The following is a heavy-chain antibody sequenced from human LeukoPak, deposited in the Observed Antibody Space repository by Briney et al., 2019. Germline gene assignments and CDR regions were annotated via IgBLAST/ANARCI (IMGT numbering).Heavy chain of an antibody. D-gene: IGHD2-21*02. J-gene: IGHJ3*02. V-gene: IGHV4-59*01. CDR2: IYYSGST. CDR3: ARGVTRDAFDI. Sequence: SETLSLTCTVSGGSISSYYWSWIRQPPGKGLEWIGYIYYSGSTNYNPSLKSRVTISVDTSKNQFSLKLSSVTAADTAVYYCARGVTRDAFDIWGQGTMVTVSS. CDR1: GGSISSYY.